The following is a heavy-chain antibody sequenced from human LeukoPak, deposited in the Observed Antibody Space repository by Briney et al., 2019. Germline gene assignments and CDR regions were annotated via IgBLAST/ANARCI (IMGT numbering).Heavy chain of an antibody. J-gene: IGHJ5*02. D-gene: IGHD6-13*01. CDR3: ARGDKQLVFNRNKGGFDP. V-gene: IGHV3-48*01. CDR2: ISTSTTTI. Sequence: AGGSLRLSCEASGFTFSSYSMNWVRQAPGKGLEWISYISTSTTTIYYANSVKGRFTISRDNSKNTLYLQMNSLRAEDTALYYCARGDKQLVFNRNKGGFDPWGQGILVTVSS. CDR1: GFTFSSYS.